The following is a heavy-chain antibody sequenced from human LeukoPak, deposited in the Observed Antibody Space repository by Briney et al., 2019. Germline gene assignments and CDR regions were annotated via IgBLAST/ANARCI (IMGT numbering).Heavy chain of an antibody. V-gene: IGHV4-61*01. CDR1: GGSVSSGSYY. CDR3: ALLYYDFWSGYYPFDY. D-gene: IGHD3-3*01. Sequence: SETLSLTCTVFGGSVSSGSYYWSWIRQPPGKGLEWIGYIYYSGSTNYNPSLKSRVTISVDTSKNQFSLKLSSVTAADTAVYYCALLYYDFWSGYYPFDYWGQGTLVTVSS. CDR2: IYYSGST. J-gene: IGHJ4*02.